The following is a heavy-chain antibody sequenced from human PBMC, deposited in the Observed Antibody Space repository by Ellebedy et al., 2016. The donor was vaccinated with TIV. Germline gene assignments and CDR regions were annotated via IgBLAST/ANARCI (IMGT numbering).Heavy chain of an antibody. CDR3: ARTSGYSGNWGLDL. CDR1: GYRFTSYW. J-gene: IGHJ5*02. CDR2: ILPVNSDI. Sequence: GESLKISCQVFGYRFTSYWVGWVRQMPGKGLEWMGIILPVNSDIRYSPSFEGQVTISADKSISTAYLQWSSLKASDTAIYYCARTSGYSGNWGLDLWGQGTLVTVSS. D-gene: IGHD6-13*01. V-gene: IGHV5-51*01.